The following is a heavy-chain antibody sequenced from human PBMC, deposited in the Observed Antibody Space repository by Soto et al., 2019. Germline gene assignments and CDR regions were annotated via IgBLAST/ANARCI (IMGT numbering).Heavy chain of an antibody. V-gene: IGHV2-5*02. CDR2: IYWDDDK. CDR1: GFSLSTTGVG. D-gene: IGHD2-21*01. Sequence: SGPTLVNPTETLTLTCTFSGFSLSTTGVGVGWIRQPPGKALEWLALIYWDDDKRYNPSLKSRLTITKDASKNQVVLTMTNMDPVDTATYYCVQSRCGGDCLQSYSSHSYYGLDVWGQGTTVTVSS. CDR3: VQSRCGGDCLQSYSSHSYYGLDV. J-gene: IGHJ6*02.